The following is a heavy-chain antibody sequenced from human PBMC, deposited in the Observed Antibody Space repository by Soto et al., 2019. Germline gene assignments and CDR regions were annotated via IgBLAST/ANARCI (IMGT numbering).Heavy chain of an antibody. CDR3: ARVTSDRAGWYGDS. J-gene: IGHJ4*02. CDR2: IIPPFGAP. Sequence: QMQLVQSGPEVKKPGSSVTVSCKASGGALSGYAITWVRQAPGQGLEWMGLIIPPFGAPTYAQKLQGRITITADKSAAPVYLDLRSLRSDDTGVYYCARVTSDRAGWYGDSWGQGTLLTVSS. CDR1: GGALSGYA. V-gene: IGHV1-69*06. D-gene: IGHD6-19*01.